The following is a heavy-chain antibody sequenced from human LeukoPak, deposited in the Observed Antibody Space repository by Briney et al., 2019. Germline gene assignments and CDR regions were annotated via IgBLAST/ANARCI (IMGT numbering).Heavy chain of an antibody. J-gene: IGHJ5*02. D-gene: IGHD3-16*01. CDR3: AKSRSRKKITFGGVENWFDP. Sequence: GGSLRLSCAASGFTFSSYGMHWVRQAPGKGLEWVAVISYDGSNKYYADSVKGRFTISRDNSKNTLYLQMNSLRAEDTAVYYCAKSRSRKKITFGGVENWFDPWGQGTLVTVSS. CDR1: GFTFSSYG. V-gene: IGHV3-30*18. CDR2: ISYDGSNK.